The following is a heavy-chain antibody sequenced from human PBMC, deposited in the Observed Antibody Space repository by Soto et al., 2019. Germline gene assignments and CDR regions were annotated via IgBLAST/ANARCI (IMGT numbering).Heavy chain of an antibody. D-gene: IGHD2-2*01. CDR3: ATGVLPPDY. CDR1: GFTFNNAW. CDR2: IKSRIDGETT. Sequence: GSLRLSCAASGFTFNNAWMNWVRQAPGKGLEWVGRIKSRIDGETTDYAAPVQGRFTISRDDSKNTLYLRMNNLKTEDKAVYYCATGVLPPDYWGQGTLVTVSS. J-gene: IGHJ4*02. V-gene: IGHV3-15*01.